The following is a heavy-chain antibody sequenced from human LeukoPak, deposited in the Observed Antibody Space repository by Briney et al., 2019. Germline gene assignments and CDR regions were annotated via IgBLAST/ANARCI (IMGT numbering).Heavy chain of an antibody. Sequence: SETLSLTCTVSGASIRDYYWSWIRQPAGKGLEWIGHIIPSGTTNYNPSLESRVTMSVETSKNQFSLKLSSVTAADAAVYYCAKEGAAPGPDFDYWGQGTLVIVSS. CDR1: GASIRDYY. V-gene: IGHV4-4*07. D-gene: IGHD6-13*01. CDR2: IIPSGTT. J-gene: IGHJ4*02. CDR3: AKEGAAPGPDFDY.